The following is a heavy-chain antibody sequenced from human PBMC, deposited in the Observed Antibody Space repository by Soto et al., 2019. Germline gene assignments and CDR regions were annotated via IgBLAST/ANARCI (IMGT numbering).Heavy chain of an antibody. CDR1: GGTFSSYT. CDR2: IIPILGIA. Sequence: SVKVSCKASGGTFSSYTISWVRQAPGQGLEWMGRIIPILGIANYAQKFQGRVMITADKSTSTAYMELSSLRSEDTAVYYCARDLNYDFWSGYYTPNFDYWGQGPLVTVSS. J-gene: IGHJ4*02. D-gene: IGHD3-3*01. V-gene: IGHV1-69*04. CDR3: ARDLNYDFWSGYYTPNFDY.